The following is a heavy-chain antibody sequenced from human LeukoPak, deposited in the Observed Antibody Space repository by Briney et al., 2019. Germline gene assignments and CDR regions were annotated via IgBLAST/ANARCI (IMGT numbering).Heavy chain of an antibody. CDR1: AFTFSNYW. CDR3: ARDPGYSSFDY. Sequence: PGGSLRLSCAASAFTFSNYWMSWGRQAPGKGLEWVANIKEDGSEINYVDSVKGRFTISRDNAKNSLYLQMNSLTVDDTAVYYCARDPGYSSFDYWGQGTLVTVSS. V-gene: IGHV3-7*01. J-gene: IGHJ4*02. D-gene: IGHD4-23*01. CDR2: IKEDGSEI.